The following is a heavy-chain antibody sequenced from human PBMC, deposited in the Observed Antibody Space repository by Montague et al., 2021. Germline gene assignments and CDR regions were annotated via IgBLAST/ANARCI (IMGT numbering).Heavy chain of an antibody. D-gene: IGHD6-13*01. CDR2: INEDGSEK. CDR3: ARDRAAAGS. CDR1: GITFDYYW. V-gene: IGHV3-7*01. J-gene: IGHJ5*01. Sequence: SLLLSCAASGITFDYYWMSWVRQAPGKGLEWVANINEDGSEKNYVDSVRGRFSISRDNTKNSLYLQMNSLRVEDTAVYYCARDRAAAGSWGHGTLVIVSS.